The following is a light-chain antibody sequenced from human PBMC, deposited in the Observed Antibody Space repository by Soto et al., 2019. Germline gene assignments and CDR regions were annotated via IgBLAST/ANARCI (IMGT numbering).Light chain of an antibody. CDR1: TGPVTNGHF. J-gene: IGLJ1*01. CDR2: DTD. CDR3: LLSYTGRLYV. Sequence: QAVVTQEPSLTVSPGGTVTLTCGSSTGPVTNGHFPYWFQQKPGQAPRPLIYDTDNKQSWTPARFSASLLGDKAALTLSCALPEDEADYYCLLSYTGRLYVFGPGTKVTVL. V-gene: IGLV7-46*01.